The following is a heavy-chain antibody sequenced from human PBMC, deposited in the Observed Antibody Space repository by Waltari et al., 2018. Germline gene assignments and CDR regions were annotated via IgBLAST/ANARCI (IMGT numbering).Heavy chain of an antibody. CDR3: ARAQGWESYYYYYMDV. D-gene: IGHD1-26*01. Sequence: QVQLQESGPGLVKPSETLSLTCTVSGGSISSYYWSWIRQPPGKGLEWIGYIYYSGSTNYSPSLKSRVTISVDTSKNQFSLKLSSVTAADTAVYYCARAQGWESYYYYYMDVWGKGTTVTVSS. CDR1: GGSISSYY. J-gene: IGHJ6*03. CDR2: IYYSGST. V-gene: IGHV4-59*01.